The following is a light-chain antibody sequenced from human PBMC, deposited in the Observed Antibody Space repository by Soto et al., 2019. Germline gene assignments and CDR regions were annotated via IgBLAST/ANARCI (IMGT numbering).Light chain of an antibody. V-gene: IGKV1-33*01. J-gene: IGKJ5*01. CDR3: QQYYGLPPLT. Sequence: DIQITQSRSSRSSSIVDGFTLTFRASQNITNNLSWYQQKPGKAPTLLIYHASKLAKGVTSRFSGSGSGTDFSFIITSLQREDLATYYCQQYYGLPPLTFGQGTRLEI. CDR1: QNITNN. CDR2: HAS.